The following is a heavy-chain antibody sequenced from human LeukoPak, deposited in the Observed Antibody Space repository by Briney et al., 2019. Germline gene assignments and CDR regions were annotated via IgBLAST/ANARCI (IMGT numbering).Heavy chain of an antibody. V-gene: IGHV1-2*02. CDR2: INPNSDFT. J-gene: IGHJ4*02. D-gene: IGHD3-10*01. Sequence: ASVKVSCKASGYTFTGYYMHWVRQAPGQGLEWMGWINPNSDFTNFAQNFQGRVTMTSDTSISTAYMELSRLRSDDTAVYYCARLLWFGELSTRTRRYFDYWGQGTLVTVSP. CDR1: GYTFTGYY. CDR3: ARLLWFGELSTRTRRYFDY.